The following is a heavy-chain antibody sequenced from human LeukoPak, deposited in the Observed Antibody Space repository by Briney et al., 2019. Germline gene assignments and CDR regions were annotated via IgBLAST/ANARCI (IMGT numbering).Heavy chain of an antibody. V-gene: IGHV4-59*01. Sequence: SETLSLTCTVSGGSISSYYWSWIRQPPGKGLEWIGFIYYSGSTNYNPSLKSRVTISVHTSKNQFSLKLSSVTAADTAVYYCAREDQRDSTMRFDPWGQGTLVTVSS. CDR3: AREDQRDSTMRFDP. D-gene: IGHD3-22*01. CDR2: IYYSGST. J-gene: IGHJ5*02. CDR1: GGSISSYY.